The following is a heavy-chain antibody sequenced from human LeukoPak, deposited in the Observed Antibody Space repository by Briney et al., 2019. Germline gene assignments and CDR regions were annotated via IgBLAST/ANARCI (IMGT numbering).Heavy chain of an antibody. CDR1: GFTVSGNY. CDR3: ARGTYGNYYFDY. Sequence: GGSPRLSCAASGFTVSGNYMSWVRQAPGKGLEWVSVIYSGGSTYYADSVKGRFTISRDNSKDTLFLQMNSLRPEDTAVYYCARGTYGNYYFDYWGQGTLVTVSS. V-gene: IGHV3-66*02. J-gene: IGHJ4*02. CDR2: IYSGGST. D-gene: IGHD3-10*01.